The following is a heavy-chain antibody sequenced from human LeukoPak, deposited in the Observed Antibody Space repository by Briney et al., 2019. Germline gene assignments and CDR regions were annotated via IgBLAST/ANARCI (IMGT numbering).Heavy chain of an antibody. Sequence: GSLRLSCAASGFTFSSYGMHWVRQAPGKGLEWVAVIWYDGSNKYYADSVKGRFTISRDNSKNTLYLQMNSLRAEDTAVYYCARARNVYYYYMDVWGKGTTVTVSS. J-gene: IGHJ6*03. CDR3: ARARNVYYYYMDV. CDR1: GFTFSSYG. D-gene: IGHD1-14*01. V-gene: IGHV3-33*01. CDR2: IWYDGSNK.